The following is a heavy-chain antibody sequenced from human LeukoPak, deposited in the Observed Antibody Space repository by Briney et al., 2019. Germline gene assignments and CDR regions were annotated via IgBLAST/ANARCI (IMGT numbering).Heavy chain of an antibody. J-gene: IGHJ4*02. CDR2: ISAYNGNT. D-gene: IGHD3-22*01. V-gene: IGHV1-18*01. Sequence: ASVKVSCKASGYTFTSYGISWVRQAPGHGLEWMGWISAYNGNTNYAQKLQGRVTMTTDTSTSTAYMELRSLRSDDTAVYYCARTLSGYYYFDYWGQGTLVTVSS. CDR1: GYTFTSYG. CDR3: ARTLSGYYYFDY.